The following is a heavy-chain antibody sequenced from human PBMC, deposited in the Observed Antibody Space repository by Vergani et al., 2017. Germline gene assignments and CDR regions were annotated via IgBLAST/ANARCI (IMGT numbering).Heavy chain of an antibody. CDR2: ISWNSNSI. D-gene: IGHD3-10*01. CDR1: GFTSAGYA. Sequence: ELQLEESGGGLVLPGRSLRLSCVASGFTSAGYAMHWVRQAPGKGLEWVSGISWNSNSIGYADSVKGRFTISRDNAKNSLYLQMNSLRAEDTALYYCAKDLGTASGGSWFDPWGQGTLVTVSS. CDR3: AKDLGTASGGSWFDP. V-gene: IGHV3-9*02. J-gene: IGHJ5*02.